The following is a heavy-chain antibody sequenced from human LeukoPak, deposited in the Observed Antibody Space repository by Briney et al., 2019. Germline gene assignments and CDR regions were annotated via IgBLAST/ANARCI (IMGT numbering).Heavy chain of an antibody. V-gene: IGHV1-18*01. J-gene: IGHJ4*02. CDR2: ISGYNGHT. CDR3: ARESQIRYYYDRSGYYYGALDY. CDR1: GYTFTSYG. D-gene: IGHD3-22*01. Sequence: AASVKVSCKASGYTFTSYGISWVRQAPGQGLEWMGWISGYNGHTNYAEKLQGRVTMTTDTSTSTAYMELRSLRSDDTAVFYCARESQIRYYYDRSGYYYGALDYWGQGSLVTVSS.